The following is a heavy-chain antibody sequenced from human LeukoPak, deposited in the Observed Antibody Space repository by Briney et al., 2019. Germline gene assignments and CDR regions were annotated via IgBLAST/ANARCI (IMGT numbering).Heavy chain of an antibody. CDR2: ITSGGGST. V-gene: IGHV3-23*01. J-gene: IGHJ4*01. CDR3: TKKQSPQAPDFDY. CDR1: GFTFSSYA. Sequence: PGGSLRLSCAASGFTFSSYAMSWVRQAPGKGLEWVSAITSGGGSTYYADSVKGRFTISRDNSKNTLYLQMNSLRADDTAVYYCTKKQSPQAPDFDYWGQGTLVTVSS.